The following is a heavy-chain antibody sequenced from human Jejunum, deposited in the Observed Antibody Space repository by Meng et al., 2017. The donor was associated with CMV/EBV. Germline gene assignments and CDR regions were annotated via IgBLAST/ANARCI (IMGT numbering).Heavy chain of an antibody. Sequence: QVPIQQLRAGLVDSSETLSLTCAVYGGSLSPYYWTWIRQIPGKGLEWIGEISHGGITNYNPSLKSRVTLLIDTSKNQFSLKLSSVTAADTAVYYCGMERVNWGQGILVTVSS. CDR3: GMERVN. V-gene: IGHV4-34*01. CDR2: ISHGGIT. CDR1: GGSLSPYY. J-gene: IGHJ4*02. D-gene: IGHD1-1*01.